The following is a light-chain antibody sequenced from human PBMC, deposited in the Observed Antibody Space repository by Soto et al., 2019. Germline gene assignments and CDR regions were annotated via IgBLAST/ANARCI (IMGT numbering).Light chain of an antibody. Sequence: IQMTQSPSSLSASVGGRVTITCRASQTISSYVNWYQQTPGRAPALLISAASTLQSGVPSRFSGSGSGTDFTLTIRSLQPEDFATYYCQQSYSSPYTFGQGTKLEIK. V-gene: IGKV1-39*01. CDR3: QQSYSSPYT. CDR2: AAS. CDR1: QTISSY. J-gene: IGKJ2*01.